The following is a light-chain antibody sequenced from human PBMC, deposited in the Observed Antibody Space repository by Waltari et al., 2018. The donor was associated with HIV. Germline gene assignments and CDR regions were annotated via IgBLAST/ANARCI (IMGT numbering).Light chain of an antibody. CDR1: TRGIGIFDS. V-gene: IGLV2-14*01. CDR3: CSYTAIHTLI. Sequence: SALTQPASVSGSPVQSIPLSCAGTTRGIGIFDSVSWYQQHPGPAPHRMFFVVYRRPSGCSARFSGSKSGNTGYLTISGRQAEDEANYYCCSYTAIHTLIFGGGTKLTVL. J-gene: IGLJ2*01. CDR2: VVY.